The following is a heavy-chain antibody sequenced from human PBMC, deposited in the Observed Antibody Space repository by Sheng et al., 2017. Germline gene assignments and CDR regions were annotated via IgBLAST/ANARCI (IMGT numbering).Heavy chain of an antibody. CDR2: IYHSGST. D-gene: IGHD4-4*01. J-gene: IGHJ5*02. CDR1: GYSISSGYY. CDR3: ARITATVTTWFDP. V-gene: IGHV4-38-2*01. Sequence: QVQLQESGPGLVKPSETLSLTCAVSGYSISSGYYWGWIRQPPGKGLEWIGSIYHSGSTYYNPSLKSRVTISVDTSKNQFSLKLSSVTAADTAVYYCARITATVTTWFDPWGQGTLVTVSS.